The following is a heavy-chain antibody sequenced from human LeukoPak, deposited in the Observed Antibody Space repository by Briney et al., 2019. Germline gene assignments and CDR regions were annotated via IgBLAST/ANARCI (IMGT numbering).Heavy chain of an antibody. J-gene: IGHJ4*02. CDR2: IYSSGST. Sequence: SETLSLTCSVSGASISSGSNYWGWIRQPPGKTLEWIGSIYSSGSTYYNSSLQSRVIISVDTSKNQFSLKLSSVTAADTAVYYCARGWLRSLYFDYWGQGTLVTVSS. V-gene: IGHV4-39*07. CDR1: GASISSGSNY. D-gene: IGHD5-12*01. CDR3: ARGWLRSLYFDY.